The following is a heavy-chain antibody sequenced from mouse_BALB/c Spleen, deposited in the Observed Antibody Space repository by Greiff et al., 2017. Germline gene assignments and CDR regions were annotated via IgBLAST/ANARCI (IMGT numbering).Heavy chain of an antibody. V-gene: IGHV6-6*02. Sequence: EVKVVESGGGLVQPGGSMKLSCVASGFTFSNYWMNWVRQSPEKGLEWVAEIRLKSNNYATHYAESVKGRFTISRDDSKSSVYLQMNNLRAEDTGIYYCTREVRWFAYWGQGTLVTVSA. D-gene: IGHD2-14*01. CDR1: GFTFSNYW. J-gene: IGHJ3*01. CDR3: TREVRWFAY. CDR2: IRLKSNNYAT.